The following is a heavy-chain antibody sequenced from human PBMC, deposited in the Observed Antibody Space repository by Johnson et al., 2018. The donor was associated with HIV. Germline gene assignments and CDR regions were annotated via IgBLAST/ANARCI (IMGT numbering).Heavy chain of an antibody. CDR1: VFTFSNYD. CDR2: INTAGDT. D-gene: IGHD2-2*01. J-gene: IGHJ3*01. CDR3: ARGLYSLAYCTSSSHCDAFDL. V-gene: IGHV3-13*01. Sequence: VQLVESGGGVVQPGRSLRLSCAASVFTFSNYDFHWVRQATGKGLEWVSAINTAGDTFYPGSVKGRFTISRDNSKNTLYLQMNSLRAEDTAVYYCARGLYSLAYCTSSSHCDAFDLWGQGTMVTVSS.